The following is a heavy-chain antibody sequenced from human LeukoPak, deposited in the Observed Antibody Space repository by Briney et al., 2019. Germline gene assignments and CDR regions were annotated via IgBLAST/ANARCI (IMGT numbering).Heavy chain of an antibody. CDR2: IYTSGST. V-gene: IGHV4-61*02. CDR1: GGSINSGSFY. CDR3: ARECSL. J-gene: IGHJ4*02. D-gene: IGHD3-10*02. Sequence: SQTLSLTCTVSGGSINSGSFYWNWIRQPAGKGLEWIGLIYTSGSTNYNPSLQSRVTISLDTSKNQFSLKLSSVTAADTAVYYCARECSLWGQGTLVTVSS.